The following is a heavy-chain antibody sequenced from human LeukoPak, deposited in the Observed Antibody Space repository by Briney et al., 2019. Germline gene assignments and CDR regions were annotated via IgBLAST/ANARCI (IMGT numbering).Heavy chain of an antibody. J-gene: IGHJ5*01. CDR2: INDDGSDT. CDR1: GFTFKLYW. Sequence: GGSLRLSCAASGFTFKLYWMHWVRQVPGKGPVWVARINDDGSDTVYADSVKGRFTISRDDAKNMLFLQMNSLRGEDTAVYHCVRGRPSTWSWGHGTLVTVSS. V-gene: IGHV3-74*01. D-gene: IGHD6-6*01. CDR3: VRGRPSTWS.